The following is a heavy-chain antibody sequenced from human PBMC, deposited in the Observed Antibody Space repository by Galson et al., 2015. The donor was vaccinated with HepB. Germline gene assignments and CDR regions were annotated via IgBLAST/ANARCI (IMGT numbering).Heavy chain of an antibody. CDR1: GYTFTNYY. CDR3: ARSKTRLDV. V-gene: IGHV1-46*01. CDR2: IDPSGGTT. Sequence: SVKVSCKASGYTFTNYYMHWVRQAPGQGLEWMGIIDPSGGTTSYAQKFQGRVTMTRDTSTTTVYMELSSLRSGDTAVYYCARSKTRLDVWGQRTLVTVSS. J-gene: IGHJ4*02. D-gene: IGHD4-11*01.